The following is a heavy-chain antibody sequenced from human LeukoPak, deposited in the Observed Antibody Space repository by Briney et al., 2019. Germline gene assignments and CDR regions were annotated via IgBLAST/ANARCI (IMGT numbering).Heavy chain of an antibody. CDR2: INSDGSST. D-gene: IGHD6-13*01. CDR1: GFAFSSYW. Sequence: GGSLRLSCAASGFAFSSYWMHWVRQAPGKGLVWVSRINSDGSSTSYADSVKGRFTISRDNAKSTLYLQMNSLRAEDTAVYYCARVGQQLVVGYWGQGTLVTVSS. CDR3: ARVGQQLVVGY. V-gene: IGHV3-74*01. J-gene: IGHJ4*02.